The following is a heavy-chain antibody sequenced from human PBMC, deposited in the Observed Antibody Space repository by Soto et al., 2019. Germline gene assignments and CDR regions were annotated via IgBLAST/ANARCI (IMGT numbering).Heavy chain of an antibody. J-gene: IGHJ4*02. CDR3: AIKISSPKTLDY. CDR1: GGSFSGYY. Sequence: PSETLSLTCAVYGGSFSGYYWIWIRQPPGKGLEWIGEINHSGSTNYNPSLKSRVTISVDTSKNQFSLKLSSVTAADTAVYYCAIKISSPKTLDYWARGTLVPVSS. CDR2: INHSGST. V-gene: IGHV4-34*01.